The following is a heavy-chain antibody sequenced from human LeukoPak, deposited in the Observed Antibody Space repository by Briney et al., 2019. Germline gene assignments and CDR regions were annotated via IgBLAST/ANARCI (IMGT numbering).Heavy chain of an antibody. CDR1: GYTLTELS. CDR2: FDPEDGET. J-gene: IGHJ4*02. D-gene: IGHD2-15*01. Sequence: ASVKVSCKVSGYTLTELSMHWVRQAPGKGLEWMGGFDPEDGETIYAQKFQGRVTMTEDTSTDTAYMELSSLRSEDTAVYYCATGGCSGGSCYFDYWGQGTLVTVSP. CDR3: ATGGCSGGSCYFDY. V-gene: IGHV1-24*01.